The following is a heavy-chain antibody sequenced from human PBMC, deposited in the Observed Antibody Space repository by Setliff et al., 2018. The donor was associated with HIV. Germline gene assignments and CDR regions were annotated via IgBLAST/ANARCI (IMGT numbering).Heavy chain of an antibody. CDR1: GGSINSGGFY. CDR2: MYYSGST. J-gene: IGHJ4*02. V-gene: IGHV4-31*03. Sequence: NPSETLSLTCTVSGGSINSGGFYWNWIRQHPENGLEWMGSMYYSGSTYYNPSSKSRLTISVDASKNQFSLKLNSVTAADTAVYYCARDYRGVGATGFDRWGQGTLVTVSS. D-gene: IGHD1-26*01. CDR3: ARDYRGVGATGFDR.